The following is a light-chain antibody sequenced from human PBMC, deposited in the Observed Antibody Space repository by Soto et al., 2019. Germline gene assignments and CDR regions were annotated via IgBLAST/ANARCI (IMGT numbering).Light chain of an antibody. V-gene: IGKV1-5*03. CDR2: KAS. Sequence: DIQMTQSPSTLSASVGDRVTITCRASQSISSWLAWYQQKPGKAPKLLIYKASGLESGVPSSFSGSGSGTEFTLTISSLQSDDFATYSCQQYNSYSYTFGQGTKLEIK. J-gene: IGKJ2*01. CDR1: QSISSW. CDR3: QQYNSYSYT.